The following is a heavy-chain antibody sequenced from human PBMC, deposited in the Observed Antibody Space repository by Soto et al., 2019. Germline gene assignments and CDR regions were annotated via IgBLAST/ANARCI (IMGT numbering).Heavy chain of an antibody. Sequence: GGSLRLSCAASGFTFSSYAMHWVRQAPGKGLEWVAVISYDGSNKYYADSVKGRFTISRDNSKNTLYLQMNSLRAEDTAVYYCATALGSSSWYFDLWGRGTLVTVSS. CDR2: ISYDGSNK. D-gene: IGHD6-6*01. V-gene: IGHV3-30-3*01. CDR1: GFTFSSYA. J-gene: IGHJ2*01. CDR3: ATALGSSSWYFDL.